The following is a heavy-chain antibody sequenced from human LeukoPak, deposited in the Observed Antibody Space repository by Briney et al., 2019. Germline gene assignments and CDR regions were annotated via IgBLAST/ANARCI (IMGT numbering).Heavy chain of an antibody. Sequence: PSETLSLTCAVYGGSFSGYYWSWIRQPPGKGLEWIGEINHSGSTNYNPSLKSRVTISLDTSKNQFSLKLSSVTAPDTAVYYCARAGAIFDYWGQGTLVTVSS. D-gene: IGHD1-26*01. CDR1: GGSFSGYY. CDR2: INHSGST. CDR3: ARAGAIFDY. J-gene: IGHJ4*02. V-gene: IGHV4-34*01.